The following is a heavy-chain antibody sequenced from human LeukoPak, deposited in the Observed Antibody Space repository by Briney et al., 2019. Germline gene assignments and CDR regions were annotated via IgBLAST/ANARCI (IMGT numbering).Heavy chain of an antibody. CDR2: IIPILGTA. CDR3: ARSPPRYCSGGSCYPEYYFDY. J-gene: IGHJ4*02. Sequence: SVKVSCKASGGTFSSYAISWVRQAPGQGLEWMGGIIPILGTANYAQKFQGRVTITADESTSTAYMELSSLRSEDTAVYYCARSPPRYCSGGSCYPEYYFDYWGQGTLVTVSS. V-gene: IGHV1-69*13. CDR1: GGTFSSYA. D-gene: IGHD2-15*01.